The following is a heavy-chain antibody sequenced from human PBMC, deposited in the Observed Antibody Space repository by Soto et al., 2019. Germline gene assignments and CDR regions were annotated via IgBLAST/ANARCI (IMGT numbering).Heavy chain of an antibody. J-gene: IGHJ4*02. D-gene: IGHD6-6*01. CDR3: AKDANAYSSSYDFDY. V-gene: IGHV3-23*01. CDR2: ISGSGGST. Sequence: EVQLLESGGGLVQPGGSLRLSCAASGFTFSSYAMSWVRQAPGKGLEWVSGISGSGGSTYYADSVKGRFTISRDNSKNTLYQQMNSLSAEDTAVYYCAKDANAYSSSYDFDYWGQGTLVTVSS. CDR1: GFTFSSYA.